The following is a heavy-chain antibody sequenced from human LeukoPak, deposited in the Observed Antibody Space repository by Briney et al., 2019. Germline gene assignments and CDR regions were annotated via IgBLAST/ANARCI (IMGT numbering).Heavy chain of an antibody. D-gene: IGHD3-10*01. V-gene: IGHV3-30*02. CDR1: GFTFSSYD. CDR2: IRYDGSDQ. J-gene: IGHJ4*02. Sequence: GGSLRLSCAASGFTFSSYDMHWVRQAPGKGLEWVAFIRYDGSDQYYADSVKGRFTISRDNSKNTLYLQMISLRAEDTAVYYCAKRGGSYIGYFDYWGQGTLATVSS. CDR3: AKRGGSYIGYFDY.